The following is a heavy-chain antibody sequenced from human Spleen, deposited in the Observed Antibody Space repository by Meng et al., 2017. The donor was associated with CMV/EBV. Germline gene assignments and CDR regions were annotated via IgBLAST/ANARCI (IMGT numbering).Heavy chain of an antibody. D-gene: IGHD2-2*01. CDR1: GFTFSSYW. Sequence: GESLKISCAASGFTFSSYWMHWVRQAPGKGLVWVSRINSDGSSTSYGDSVKGRFTMSRDNAKNTLYLQMNSLRTEDTAVYYCARSYQLLDYWGQGTLVTVSS. V-gene: IGHV3-74*01. CDR3: ARSYQLLDY. CDR2: INSDGSST. J-gene: IGHJ4*02.